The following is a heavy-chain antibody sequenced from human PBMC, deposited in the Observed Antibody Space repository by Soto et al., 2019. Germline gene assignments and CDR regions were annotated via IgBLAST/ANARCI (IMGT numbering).Heavy chain of an antibody. D-gene: IGHD6-19*01. CDR3: ARLTQSSGWYSGFDY. Sequence: GESLKISCKGSGYSFTSYWISWVRQMPGKGLEWMGRIDPSDSYTNYSPSFQGHVTISADKSISTAYLQWSSLKASDTAMYYCARLTQSSGWYSGFDYWGQGTLVTVS. CDR1: GYSFTSYW. V-gene: IGHV5-10-1*01. J-gene: IGHJ4*02. CDR2: IDPSDSYT.